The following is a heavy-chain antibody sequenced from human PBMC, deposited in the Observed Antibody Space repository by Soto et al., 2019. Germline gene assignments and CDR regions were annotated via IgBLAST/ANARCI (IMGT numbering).Heavy chain of an antibody. Sequence: SETLSLTCTVSGGSVSRGNYYWSWIRQPRGKGLEWIGYIYYSGTTNYNPSLKIRVTISVDTSKNQFSLKLSSVTAADTAIYYCASDTSSSLSGVHYYFDYWGQGTLVTVSS. CDR2: IYYSGTT. CDR3: ASDTSSSLSGVHYYFDY. V-gene: IGHV4-61*01. D-gene: IGHD1-26*01. CDR1: GGSVSRGNYY. J-gene: IGHJ4*02.